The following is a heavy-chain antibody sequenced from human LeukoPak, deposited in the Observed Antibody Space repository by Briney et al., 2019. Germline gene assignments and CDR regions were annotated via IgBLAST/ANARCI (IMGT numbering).Heavy chain of an antibody. CDR2: INHSGST. V-gene: IGHV4-4*02. D-gene: IGHD3-3*01. CDR1: GGSISSSNW. CDR3: ARRRITIFGVVMPFEV. Sequence: SGTLSLTCAVSGGSISSSNWWSWIRQPPGKGLEWIGEINHSGSTNYNPSLKSRVTISVDTSKNQFSLKLSSVTAADTAVYYCARRRITIFGVVMPFEVWGQGTLVTVSS. J-gene: IGHJ4*02.